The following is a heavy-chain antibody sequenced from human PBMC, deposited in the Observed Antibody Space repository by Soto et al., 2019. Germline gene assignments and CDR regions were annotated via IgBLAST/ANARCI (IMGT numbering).Heavy chain of an antibody. CDR2: ISSTTNYI. V-gene: IGHV3-21*06. CDR1: GFTFTRYS. J-gene: IGHJ4*02. CDR3: ARESEDLTSNFDY. Sequence: GGSLRLSSASSGFTFTRYSMNWVRQAPGKGLEWVSSISSTTNYIYYGDSMKGRFTISRDNAKNSLYLEMNSLRAEDTAVYYCARESEDLTSNFDYWGQGTLVTVSS.